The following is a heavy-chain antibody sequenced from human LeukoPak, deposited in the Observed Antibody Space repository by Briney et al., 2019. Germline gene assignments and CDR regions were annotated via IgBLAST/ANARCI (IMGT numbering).Heavy chain of an antibody. CDR2: ISSSSSYI. CDR3: ARGLSVGYCSSTSCYYFDY. Sequence: GGSLRLSCAASGFTFSSYAMSWVRQAPGKGLEWVSSISSSSSYIYYADSVKGRLTISRDNAKNSLYLQMNSLRAEDTAVYYCARGLSVGYCSSTSCYYFDYWGQGTLVTVSS. J-gene: IGHJ4*02. CDR1: GFTFSSYA. V-gene: IGHV3-21*01. D-gene: IGHD2-2*01.